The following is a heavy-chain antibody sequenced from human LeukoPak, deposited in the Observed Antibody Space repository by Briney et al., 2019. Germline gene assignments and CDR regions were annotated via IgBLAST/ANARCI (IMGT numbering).Heavy chain of an antibody. CDR3: LGGPNFDY. V-gene: IGHV3-23*01. Sequence: GGSLRLSCAASGFNFGSYSMTWVRQAPGKGLEWVSAISGGGGYTYYADSVKGRFTMSRDNSKNTLYLQMSSLRAEDTAVYYCLGGPNFDYWGQGTLVTVSS. CDR2: ISGGGGYT. J-gene: IGHJ4*02. CDR1: GFNFGSYS.